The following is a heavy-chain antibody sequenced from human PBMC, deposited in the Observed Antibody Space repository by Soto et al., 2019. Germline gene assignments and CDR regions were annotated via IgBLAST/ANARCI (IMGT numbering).Heavy chain of an antibody. D-gene: IGHD5-12*01. V-gene: IGHV3-9*01. CDR2: ISWNSGSI. CDR3: AKDTAAYGYKEFDY. Sequence: GGSLRLSCAASGFTFDDYAMHWVRQAPGKGLEWVSGISWNSGSIGHADSVKGRFTISRDNAKNSLYLQMNSLRAEDTALYYCAKDTAAYGYKEFDYWGQGTLVTVSS. J-gene: IGHJ4*02. CDR1: GFTFDDYA.